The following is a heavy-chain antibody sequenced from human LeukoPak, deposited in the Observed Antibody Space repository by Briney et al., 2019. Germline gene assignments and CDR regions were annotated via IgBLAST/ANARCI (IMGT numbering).Heavy chain of an antibody. V-gene: IGHV3-30*04. CDR3: ARAHFYCSSTSCYGQIITAFIAVAGHLDY. J-gene: IGHJ4*02. Sequence: GRSLRLSCAASGFTFSSYATHWVRQAPGKGLEWVAVISYDGSNKYYADSVKGRFTISRDNSKNTLYLQMNSLRAEDTAVYYCARAHFYCSSTSCYGQIITAFIAVAGHLDYWGQGTLVTVSS. D-gene: IGHD2-2*01. CDR2: ISYDGSNK. CDR1: GFTFSSYA.